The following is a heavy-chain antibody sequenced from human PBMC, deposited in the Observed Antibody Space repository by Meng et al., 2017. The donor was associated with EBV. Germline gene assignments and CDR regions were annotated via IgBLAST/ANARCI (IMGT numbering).Heavy chain of an antibody. CDR3: ASESGRGFTPDY. V-gene: IGHV1-69*01. Sequence: QVQLPQSGAEVKKPGSSGKVSCRTSGGTFRSDAVSWVRQAPGQGLEWMGGLIPMVGAPHYAQKFQGRVTIIADESTSTHSMELNSLRSEDTAMYYCASESGRGFTPDYWGQGTLVTVSS. CDR2: LIPMVGAP. D-gene: IGHD3-10*01. CDR1: GGTFRSDA. J-gene: IGHJ4*02.